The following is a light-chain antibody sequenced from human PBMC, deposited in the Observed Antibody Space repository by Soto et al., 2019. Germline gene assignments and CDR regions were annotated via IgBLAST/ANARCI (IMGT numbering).Light chain of an antibody. CDR2: EVN. V-gene: IGLV2-8*01. Sequence: QSALTQPPSASGSPGQSVTISCTGTSSDIGSYKYVSWYQQHPGKAPKLIIFEVNRRPSGVPDRFSGSKSGNTASLTVSGLQAEDEADYYCSSDAGSNNFDVVFGGGTKVTVL. CDR1: SSDIGSYKY. J-gene: IGLJ2*01. CDR3: SSDAGSNNFDVV.